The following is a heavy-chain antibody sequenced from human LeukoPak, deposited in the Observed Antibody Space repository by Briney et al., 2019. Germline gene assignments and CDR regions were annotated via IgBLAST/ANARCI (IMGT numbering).Heavy chain of an antibody. D-gene: IGHD3-16*01. J-gene: IGHJ3*02. CDR1: GASISTYY. Sequence: SETLSLTCTVSGASISTYYRSWIRQPAGKGLEWIGRIYSSGSTTYNPSLESRGAISVDMSKNQFSLKLTSLTAADTAVYYCARERGDVFDIWGQGTMVTVSS. V-gene: IGHV4-4*07. CDR2: IYSSGST. CDR3: ARERGDVFDI.